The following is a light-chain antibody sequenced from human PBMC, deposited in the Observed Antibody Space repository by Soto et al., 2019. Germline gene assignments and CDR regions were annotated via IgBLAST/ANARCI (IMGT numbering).Light chain of an antibody. CDR2: YDD. V-gene: IGLV1-36*01. CDR3: AAWDDSLNGYV. CDR1: SSNIGNHA. Sequence: QSVLTQPPSVSEAPRQRVSISCSGSSSNIGNHAVNWYQQLPGKAPKLLIYYDDLLPSGVSDRFSGSKSGASAFLAISGLQSEDEADYYCAAWDDSLNGYVFGTGTKLTVL. J-gene: IGLJ1*01.